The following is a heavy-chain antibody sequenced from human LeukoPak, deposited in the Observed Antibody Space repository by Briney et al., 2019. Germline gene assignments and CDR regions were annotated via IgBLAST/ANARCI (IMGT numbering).Heavy chain of an antibody. CDR2: ISGSGGST. D-gene: IGHD2-2*01. CDR3: AKGVVVVPAAMGYFDY. V-gene: IGHV3-23*01. CDR1: GFTFSSYA. Sequence: GGSLRLSCAASGFTFSSYAMSWVRQAPGKGLEWVSTISGSGGSTYYADSAKGRFTTSRDNSKNTLYLQMNSLRAEDTAVYYCAKGVVVVPAAMGYFDYWGQGTLVTVSS. J-gene: IGHJ4*02.